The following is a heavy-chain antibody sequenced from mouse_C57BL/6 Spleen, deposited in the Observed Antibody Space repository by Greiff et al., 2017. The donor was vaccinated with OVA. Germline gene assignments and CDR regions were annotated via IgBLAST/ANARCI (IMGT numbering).Heavy chain of an antibody. CDR2: ISDGGSYT. Sequence: EVKVVESGGGLVKPGGSLKLSCAASGFTFSSYAMSWVRQTPEKRLEWVATISDGGSYTYYPDNVKGRFTISRDNAKNNLYLQMSHLKSEDTAMYYCAREDYGSSFDDWGQGTTLTVSS. CDR1: GFTFSSYA. CDR3: AREDYGSSFDD. J-gene: IGHJ2*01. D-gene: IGHD1-1*01. V-gene: IGHV5-4*01.